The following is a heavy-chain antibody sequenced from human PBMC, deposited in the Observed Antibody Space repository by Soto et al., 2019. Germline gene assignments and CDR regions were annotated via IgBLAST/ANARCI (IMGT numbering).Heavy chain of an antibody. CDR3: ARAYSPPRAVTFDY. D-gene: IGHD4-4*01. CDR2: IYSSGST. Sequence: SETLSLTCTVSGGSISSFYWSWIRQPTGKGLEWIGYIYSSGSTNYNPSLRSRVTISLDTPKNQFSLKLNSVTAADTAVYYCARAYSPPRAVTFDYWGQGTLVTVSS. CDR1: GGSISSFY. J-gene: IGHJ4*02. V-gene: IGHV4-59*01.